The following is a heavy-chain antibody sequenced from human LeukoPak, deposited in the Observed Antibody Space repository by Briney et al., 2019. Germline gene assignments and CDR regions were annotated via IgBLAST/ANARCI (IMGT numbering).Heavy chain of an antibody. CDR2: ISTSSIYI. Sequence: GGSLRLSCAASGFTFSKYDMNWVRQAPGKRLEWVSSISTSSIYIYYADSVKGRFTVSRDNAKNSLYLQMNSLRAEDTAVYYCARQEEAVWPEPLDYWGQGTLVTVSS. D-gene: IGHD1-14*01. J-gene: IGHJ4*02. CDR3: ARQEEAVWPEPLDY. V-gene: IGHV3-21*01. CDR1: GFTFSKYD.